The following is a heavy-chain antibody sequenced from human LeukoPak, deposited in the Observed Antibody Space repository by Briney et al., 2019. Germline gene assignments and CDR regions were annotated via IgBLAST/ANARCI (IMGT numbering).Heavy chain of an antibody. CDR3: ATGTVTADY. CDR1: GGSFSGYY. V-gene: IGHV4-34*01. CDR2: INHSGST. Sequence: SETLSLTCAVYGGSFSGYYWSWIRQPPGKGLEWIGEINHSGSTNYNPSLKSRVTISVDTSKNQFSLKLSSVTAADTAVYYCATGTVTADYWGQGTLVTVSS. D-gene: IGHD4-17*01. J-gene: IGHJ4*02.